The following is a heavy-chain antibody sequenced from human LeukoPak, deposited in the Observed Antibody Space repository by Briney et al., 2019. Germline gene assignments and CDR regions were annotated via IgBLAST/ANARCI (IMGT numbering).Heavy chain of an antibody. J-gene: IGHJ4*02. CDR3: ARETYYYDSSGYYQPSSTDY. D-gene: IGHD3-22*01. CDR2: INPNSGNT. Sequence: GASVKVSCKASGYTFTGYYMHWVRQAPGQGLEWMGWINPNSGNTNYAQKLQGRVTMTTDTSTSTAYMELRSLRSDDTAVYYCARETYYYDSSGYYQPSSTDYWGQGTLVTVSS. CDR1: GYTFTGYY. V-gene: IGHV1-18*04.